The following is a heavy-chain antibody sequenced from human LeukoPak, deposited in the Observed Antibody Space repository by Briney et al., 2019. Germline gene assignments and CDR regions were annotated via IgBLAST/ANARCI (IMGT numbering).Heavy chain of an antibody. D-gene: IGHD3-10*01. CDR3: ARQNYGSGSYNWFDP. V-gene: IGHV4-39*01. CDR1: GGSISSSSYY. J-gene: IGHJ5*02. Sequence: PSETLSLTCTVSGGSISSSSYYWGWIRQPPGKGLEWTGSIYYSGGTYYNPSLKSRVTISVDTSKNQFSLKLSSVTAADTAVYYCARQNYGSGSYNWFDPWGQGTLVTVSS. CDR2: IYYSGGT.